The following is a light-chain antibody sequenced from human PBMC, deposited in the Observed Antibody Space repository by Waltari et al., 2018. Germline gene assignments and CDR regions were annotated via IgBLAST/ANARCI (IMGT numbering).Light chain of an antibody. Sequence: SCRTSRSVNSNLAWYQHKPGQAPRLLMYGASTRHTGIPARFSGSESGTEFTLTITSLQSEDFAVYYCQQYNNWPLTFGGGTKVEI. CDR3: QQYNNWPLT. J-gene: IGKJ4*01. V-gene: IGKV3-15*01. CDR2: GAS. CDR1: RSVNSN.